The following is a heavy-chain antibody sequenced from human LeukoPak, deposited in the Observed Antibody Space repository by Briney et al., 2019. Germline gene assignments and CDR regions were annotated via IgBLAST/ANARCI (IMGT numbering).Heavy chain of an antibody. CDR1: GFTFSSNW. CDR3: ARANNSSWHN. V-gene: IGHV3-7*01. D-gene: IGHD6-13*01. J-gene: IGHJ4*02. Sequence: GGSLGLSCATFGFTFSSNWMSWVRHVPGRGLDWVANIKPDGSAQYYAASVKSRFTVSRDNTKNSLYLQMNSLRVEDTAVYYCARANNSSWHNWGQGTLVTVSS. CDR2: IKPDGSAQ.